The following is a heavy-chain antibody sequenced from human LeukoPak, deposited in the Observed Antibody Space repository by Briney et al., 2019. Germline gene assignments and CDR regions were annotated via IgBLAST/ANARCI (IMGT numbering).Heavy chain of an antibody. CDR1: GYTLTSYG. CDR2: ISAYNGNT. CDR3: ARVSRRLLGYYYYYYMDV. D-gene: IGHD2-15*01. J-gene: IGHJ6*03. V-gene: IGHV1-18*01. Sequence: ASVKVSCKSSGYTLTSYGISWVRQAPGQGLEWMGWISAYNGNTNYAQKLQGRVTMTTDTSTSTAYMELRSLRSDDTAVYYCARVSRRLLGYYYYYYMDVWGKGTTVTVSS.